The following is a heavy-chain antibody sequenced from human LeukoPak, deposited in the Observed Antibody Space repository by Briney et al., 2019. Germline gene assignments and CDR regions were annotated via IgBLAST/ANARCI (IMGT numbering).Heavy chain of an antibody. V-gene: IGHV3-48*04. CDR1: GFSFSSHS. CDR3: AKVFGVEYFYYMDV. J-gene: IGHJ6*03. D-gene: IGHD3-3*01. Sequence: GGSLRLSCAASGFSFSSHSMNWVRQAPGKGLEWISYIGASSATIHYADSVRGRYTISRDNAKNSLFLQMDNLRAEDTAVYYCAKVFGVEYFYYMDVWGNGATVIVSS. CDR2: IGASSATI.